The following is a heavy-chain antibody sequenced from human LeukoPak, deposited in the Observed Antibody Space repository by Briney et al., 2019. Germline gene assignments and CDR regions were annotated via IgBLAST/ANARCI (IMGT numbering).Heavy chain of an antibody. D-gene: IGHD3-10*01. CDR2: IQYDGSNQ. CDR1: GFSFTSYG. V-gene: IGHV3-30*02. J-gene: IGHJ6*03. CDR3: ARDRGIWFGEGTSAAVYYYYYMDV. Sequence: GGSLRLSCAASGFSFTSYGMHWVRQAPGKGLEWVAYIQYDGSNQQYADSVKGRFSISRDSSKNILNLQMNSLRSEDTAVYYCARDRGIWFGEGTSAAVYYYYYMDVWGKGTTVTVSS.